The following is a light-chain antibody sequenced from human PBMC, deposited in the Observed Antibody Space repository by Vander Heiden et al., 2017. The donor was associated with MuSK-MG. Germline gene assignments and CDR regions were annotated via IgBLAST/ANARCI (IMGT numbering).Light chain of an antibody. CDR2: YVS. CDR3: SSYEGSYTCEV. V-gene: IGLV2-11*01. Sequence: QSALTQPRSVSGSPGQSVTISCTGTSSDVGGYNYVSWYQQHPGKAPKLMIYYVSKRPSGVPDRFSGSKSDTTASLTSTGLQAEDEADYYCSSYEGSYTCEVFGGGTKLTVL. J-gene: IGLJ2*01. CDR1: SSDVGGYNY.